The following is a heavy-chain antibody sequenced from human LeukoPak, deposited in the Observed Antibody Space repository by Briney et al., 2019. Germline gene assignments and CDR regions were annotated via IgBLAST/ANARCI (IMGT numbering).Heavy chain of an antibody. CDR1: GFTFSTYA. CDR3: AREILTGYAFDI. V-gene: IGHV3-30-3*01. J-gene: IGHJ3*02. D-gene: IGHD7-27*01. Sequence: GGSLRLSCAASGFTFSTYAMHWVRQAPGKGLEWVAFISYDGTNKYCADSVKGRFTISRDNSKNTLYLQMNSLRAEDTALYYCAREILTGYAFDIWDQGTMVTVSS. CDR2: ISYDGTNK.